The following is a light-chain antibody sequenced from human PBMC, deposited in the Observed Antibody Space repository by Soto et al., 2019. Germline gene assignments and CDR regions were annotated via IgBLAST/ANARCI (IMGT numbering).Light chain of an antibody. CDR3: QQFNDFQYT. CDR1: QSIGSR. V-gene: IGKV1-5*03. CDR2: KAT. J-gene: IGKJ2*01. Sequence: DIQMTQSPSTLSASVGDGVTITCRASQSIGSRLAWYQQKPGKAPKLLISKATNLQRGVPSRFSGSGSGTEFSLTISSLQPVDSATYYCQQFNDFQYTFGQGTKLEI.